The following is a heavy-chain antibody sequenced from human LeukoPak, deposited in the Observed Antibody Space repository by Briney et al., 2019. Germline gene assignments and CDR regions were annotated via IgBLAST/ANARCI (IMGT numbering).Heavy chain of an antibody. D-gene: IGHD3-9*01. Sequence: KPSETLSLTCAVHGGSFSGYYWSWIRQPPGKGLEWIGEINHSGSTNYNPSLKSRVTISVDTSKNQFSLKLSSVTAADTAVYYCARGELRYFDWLLRGTYFDYWGQGTLVTVSS. CDR1: GGSFSGYY. V-gene: IGHV4-34*01. J-gene: IGHJ4*02. CDR2: INHSGST. CDR3: ARGELRYFDWLLRGTYFDY.